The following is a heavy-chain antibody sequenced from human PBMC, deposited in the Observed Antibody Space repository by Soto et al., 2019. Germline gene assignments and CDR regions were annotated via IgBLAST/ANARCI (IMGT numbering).Heavy chain of an antibody. Sequence: QVQLVESGGGVVQPGGSLRLSCAASGLTFSRHGMHWVRQAPGKGLEWVAIIWYDGSKKYYADSVKGRFTISRDNSNNTLYLEMNSLRAEDTAVYYCARDRNAGYCGDYWGQGTLVTVSS. J-gene: IGHJ4*02. CDR1: GLTFSRHG. CDR2: IWYDGSKK. CDR3: ARDRNAGYCGDY. V-gene: IGHV3-33*01. D-gene: IGHD3-9*01.